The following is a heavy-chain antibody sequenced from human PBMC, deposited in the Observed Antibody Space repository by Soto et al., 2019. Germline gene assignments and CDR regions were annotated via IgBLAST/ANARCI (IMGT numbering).Heavy chain of an antibody. CDR3: ARGKEPAVNMDV. J-gene: IGHJ6*03. CDR2: IYYSGST. CDR1: GGSISSSSYY. Sequence: PSETLSLTCTVSGGSISSSSYYWGWIRQPPGKGLEWIGSIYYSGSTYYNPSLKSRVTISVDTSKNQFSLKLSSVTAADTAVYYWARGKEPAVNMDVWGKGTTVTVSS. V-gene: IGHV4-39*01. D-gene: IGHD1-1*01.